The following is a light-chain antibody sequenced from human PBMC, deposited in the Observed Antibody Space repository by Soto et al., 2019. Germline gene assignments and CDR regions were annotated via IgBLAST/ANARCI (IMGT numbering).Light chain of an antibody. V-gene: IGKV1-9*01. Sequence: IKLNQSPSFLSASIGDRVTITCRASQGISSDLAWYQQNPGKAPKLLIYGASTLQSGVPSRFSGSGSGTDFNLTISCLQSEDSVSYCCMQYYLFPCACDGGTKVDIK. CDR2: GAS. J-gene: IGKJ4*02. CDR1: QGISSD. CDR3: MQYYLFPCA.